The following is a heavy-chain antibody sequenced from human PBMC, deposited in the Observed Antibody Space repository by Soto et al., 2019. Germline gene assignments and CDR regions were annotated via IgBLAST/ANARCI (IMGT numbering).Heavy chain of an antibody. V-gene: IGHV1-18*01. D-gene: IGHD6-13*01. CDR2: ISAYNGNT. J-gene: IGHJ5*02. CDR3: ARDDSSSWYLGVGHNWFDP. CDR1: GYTFTSYG. Sequence: ASVKVSCKASGYTFTSYGISWVRQAPGQGLEWMGWISAYNGNTNYAQKLQGRVTMTTDTSTSTAYMELRSLRSDDTAVYYCARDDSSSWYLGVGHNWFDPWGQGTLVTVSS.